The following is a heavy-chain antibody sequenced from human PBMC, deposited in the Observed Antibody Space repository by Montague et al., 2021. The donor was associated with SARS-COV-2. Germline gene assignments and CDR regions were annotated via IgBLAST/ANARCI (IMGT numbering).Heavy chain of an antibody. J-gene: IGHJ5*02. Sequence: SETLSLTCTVSGGPISSSSYYWGWIRQPPGKGLEWIGSIYYSGSTYYNPSLKSRVTISVDTSKNQFSLKLSSVTAADTAVYYCARDLRRGFDPWGQGTLVTVSS. CDR2: IYYSGST. CDR1: GGPISSSSYY. D-gene: IGHD3-10*01. CDR3: ARDLRRGFDP. V-gene: IGHV4-39*07.